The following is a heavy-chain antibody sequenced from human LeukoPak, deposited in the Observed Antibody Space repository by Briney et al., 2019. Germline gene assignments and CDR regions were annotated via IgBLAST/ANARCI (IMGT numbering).Heavy chain of an antibody. D-gene: IGHD2-21*01. CDR3: ARDSTGGCGGDCYSNWFDP. V-gene: IGHV1-2*02. CDR1: GYTFTGYY. CDR2: INPNSGGT. J-gene: IGHJ5*02. Sequence: ASVRVSCKASGYTFTGYYMHWVRQAPGQGLEWMGWINPNSGGTNYAQKFQGRVTMTRDTSISTAYMELSRLRSDDTAVYYCARDSTGGCGGDCYSNWFDPWGQGTLVTVSS.